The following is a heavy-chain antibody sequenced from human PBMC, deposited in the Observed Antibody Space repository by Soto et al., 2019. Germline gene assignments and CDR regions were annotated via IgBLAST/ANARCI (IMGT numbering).Heavy chain of an antibody. D-gene: IGHD3-10*01. Sequence: SETLSLTCTVSGGSISSYYWSWIRQPPGKGLEWIGYIYYSGSTNYNPSLKSRVTISVDTSKNQFSLKLSSVTAADTAVYYCARASYYGSGSYYNVGWFDPWGQGTLVTVSS. J-gene: IGHJ5*02. CDR3: ARASYYGSGSYYNVGWFDP. CDR1: GGSISSYY. V-gene: IGHV4-59*01. CDR2: IYYSGST.